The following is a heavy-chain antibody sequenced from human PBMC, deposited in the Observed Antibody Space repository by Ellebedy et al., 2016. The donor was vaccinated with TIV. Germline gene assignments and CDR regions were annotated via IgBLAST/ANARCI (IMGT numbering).Heavy chain of an antibody. CDR2: LTADGRST. J-gene: IGHJ4*02. Sequence: GESLKIPXAAPGFSLSNSFMSWIRQAPGKGLEWVSTLTADGRSTYFADSVKGRFTISRDNSKNTVYLQMNSLRSEDTAVYYCRPGHYSDAWGQGTLVTVSS. V-gene: IGHV3-23*01. CDR3: RPGHYSDA. CDR1: GFSLSNSF.